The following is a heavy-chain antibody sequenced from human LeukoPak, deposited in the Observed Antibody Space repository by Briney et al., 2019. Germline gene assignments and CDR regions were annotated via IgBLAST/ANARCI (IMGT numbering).Heavy chain of an antibody. V-gene: IGHV3-7*01. CDR2: IKQDGSEK. J-gene: IGHJ4*02. Sequence: GGSLRLSCAASGFTFSSYWMSWVRQAPGKGLEWVANIKQDGSEKYYVDSVKGRFTISRDNAKDSVYLQMTSLRAEDTAVYYCTRDPTYYLRYGYFESWGQGTLVTVSS. CDR1: GFTFSSYW. D-gene: IGHD3-22*01. CDR3: TRDPTYYLRYGYFES.